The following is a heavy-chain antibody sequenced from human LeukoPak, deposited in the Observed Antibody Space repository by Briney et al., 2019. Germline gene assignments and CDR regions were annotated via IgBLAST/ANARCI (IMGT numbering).Heavy chain of an antibody. J-gene: IGHJ3*02. CDR2: IGTAGDT. Sequence: PGGSLRLSCAASGFIFSSYDMHWVRQATGKGLEWVSAIGTAGDTYYPGSVKGRFTISKENAKNSLYLQNNSLRDGDAAVYYCARGSGGAFDIWGQGTMVTVSS. V-gene: IGHV3-13*01. CDR3: ARGSGGAFDI. CDR1: GFIFSSYD. D-gene: IGHD3-16*01.